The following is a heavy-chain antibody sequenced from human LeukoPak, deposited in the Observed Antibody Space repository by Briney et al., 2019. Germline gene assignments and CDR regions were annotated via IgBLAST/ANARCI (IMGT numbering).Heavy chain of an antibody. CDR1: GYTFTSYY. J-gene: IGHJ4*02. V-gene: IGHV1-46*01. Sequence: ASVKVSCKASGYTFTSYYMHWVRQAPGQGLEWMGIINPSGGSTSYAQKFQGRVTMTRGMSTSTVYMELSSLRSEDTAVYYCARASYYYDSSGSFDYWGQGTLVTVSS. CDR2: INPSGGST. D-gene: IGHD3-22*01. CDR3: ARASYYYDSSGSFDY.